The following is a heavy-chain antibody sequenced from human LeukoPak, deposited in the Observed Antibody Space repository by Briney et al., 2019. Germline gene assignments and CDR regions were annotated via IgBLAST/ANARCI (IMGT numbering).Heavy chain of an antibody. CDR3: ARSAHPGNSVIED. V-gene: IGHV3-74*01. D-gene: IGHD4-23*01. J-gene: IGHJ4*02. CDR2: INSDGRST. CDR1: GFTFNSYW. Sequence: QPGGSLRLFCAGSGFTFNSYWMHWVRQAPGKGLVWVSRINSDGRSTNYADSEKGRFTISRDNAKNTLYLQMNSLRAEDTAVYYCARSAHPGNSVIEDWGRGTLVTVSS.